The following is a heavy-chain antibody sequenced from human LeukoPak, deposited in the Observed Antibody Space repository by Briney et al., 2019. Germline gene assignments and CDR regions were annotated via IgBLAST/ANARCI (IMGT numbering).Heavy chain of an antibody. J-gene: IGHJ4*02. CDR3: ATSVQPTHFDY. CDR1: GFTFSDYY. CDR2: ISGSGSTV. Sequence: PGGSLRLSCAASGFTFSDYYMSWIRQAPGKGLEWVSYISGSGSTVYYAASVRGRFTISRDNAKNSLFLQMNSLRSEDTAVYYCATSVQPTHFDYWGQGTLVTVSS. V-gene: IGHV3-11*01. D-gene: IGHD1-1*01.